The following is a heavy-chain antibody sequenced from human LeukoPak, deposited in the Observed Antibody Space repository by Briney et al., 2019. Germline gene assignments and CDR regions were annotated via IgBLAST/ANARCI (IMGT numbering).Heavy chain of an antibody. D-gene: IGHD6-19*01. J-gene: IGHJ4*02. CDR2: IYTSGST. V-gene: IGHV4-4*07. CDR1: GGSISTYY. Sequence: SETLSLTCTVSGGSISTYYWSWIRQPAGKGLEWIGRIYTSGSTNYNPSLKSRVTMSVDTSKSQFSLKLSSVTAADTAVYYCARETEAYSSGWSLDYWGQGTLVTVSS. CDR3: ARETEAYSSGWSLDY.